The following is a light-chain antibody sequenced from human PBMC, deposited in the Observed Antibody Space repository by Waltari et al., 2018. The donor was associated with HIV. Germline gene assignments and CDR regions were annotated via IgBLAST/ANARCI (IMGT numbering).Light chain of an antibody. V-gene: IGKV1-9*01. J-gene: IGKJ4*01. CDR1: QGISSY. CDR3: QQLNSFPRT. Sequence: DLQLTPSPSFLSASVGDRVTIPCRASQGISSYLAWYQQKPGKAPKLLIYAASTLQSGVTSRFSGSGSGTEFTLTISSLQPEDFATYYCQQLNSFPRTFGGGTKGETK. CDR2: AAS.